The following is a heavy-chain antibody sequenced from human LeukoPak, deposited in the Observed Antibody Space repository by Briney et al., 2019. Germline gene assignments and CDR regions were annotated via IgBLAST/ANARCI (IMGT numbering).Heavy chain of an antibody. J-gene: IGHJ3*02. CDR1: GGSISCGDYY. Sequence: PSETLSLTCTVSGGSISCGDYYWSWIRQPPGKGLGWIGYIYYSGSTNYNPSLKSRVTISVDTSKNQFSLKLSSVTAADTAVYYCARADYSGYYYGHAFDIWGQGTMVTVSS. V-gene: IGHV4-61*08. CDR2: IYYSGST. CDR3: ARADYSGYYYGHAFDI. D-gene: IGHD3-22*01.